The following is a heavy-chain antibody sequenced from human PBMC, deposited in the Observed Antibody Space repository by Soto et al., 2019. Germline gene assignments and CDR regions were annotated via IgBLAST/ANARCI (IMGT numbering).Heavy chain of an antibody. V-gene: IGHV4-39*01. D-gene: IGHD1-1*01. CDR3: AKKKPGTMSKS. Sequence: SETLSLTCTVSGASISPGSYYWAWIRQPPGQGLEWIGTIYSGGSAYYNPSLNSRVTMSIDMSKNQLSLEVRSVTAAGTAMYYWAKKKPGTMSKSWGPGTLVTVSS. J-gene: IGHJ5*02. CDR2: IYSGGSA. CDR1: GASISPGSYY.